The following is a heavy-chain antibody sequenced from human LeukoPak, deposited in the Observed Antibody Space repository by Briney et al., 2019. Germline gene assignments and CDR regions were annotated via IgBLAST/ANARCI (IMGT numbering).Heavy chain of an antibody. V-gene: IGHV4-30-4*01. CDR3: ARGARGYSYGYPYYYYGMDV. Sequence: NPSQTLSLTCTVSGGSISSGDYYWSWIRQPPGKGLEWIGEINHSGSTNYNPSLKSRVTISVDTSKNQFSLKLSSVTAADTAVYYCARGARGYSYGYPYYYYGMDVWGQGTTVTVSS. CDR2: INHSGST. CDR1: GGSISSGDYY. J-gene: IGHJ6*02. D-gene: IGHD5-18*01.